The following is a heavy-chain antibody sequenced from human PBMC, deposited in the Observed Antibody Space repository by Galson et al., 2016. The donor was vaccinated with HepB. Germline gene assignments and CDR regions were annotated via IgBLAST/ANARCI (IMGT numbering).Heavy chain of an antibody. J-gene: IGHJ4*02. Sequence: SVKVSCKASGYTFTSYGFNWARQAPGQGLEWVGWISADNGNTEYARKFHDRVTMTTDTTTSTAYMELRSLTSDDTGVFYCARSEYNNYFLDYWGQGTLVTVSS. D-gene: IGHD4-11*01. CDR3: ARSEYNNYFLDY. V-gene: IGHV1-18*04. CDR2: ISADNGNT. CDR1: GYTFTSYG.